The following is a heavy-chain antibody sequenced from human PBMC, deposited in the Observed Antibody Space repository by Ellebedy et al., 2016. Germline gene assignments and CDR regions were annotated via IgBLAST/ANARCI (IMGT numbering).Heavy chain of an antibody. D-gene: IGHD2-15*01. CDR3: AGGGEGLVAPSGYFGMDV. V-gene: IGHV3-21*01. J-gene: IGHJ6*02. CDR2: ISTSSDYI. CDR1: GFTLSRYS. Sequence: GGSLRLXXAASGFTLSRYSMNWVRQAPGKGLEWVSSISTSSDYIYYADSVRGRFTISRDNAQNSLYLQMNSLRADDTAVYYCAGGGEGLVAPSGYFGMDVWGQGTTVTVSS.